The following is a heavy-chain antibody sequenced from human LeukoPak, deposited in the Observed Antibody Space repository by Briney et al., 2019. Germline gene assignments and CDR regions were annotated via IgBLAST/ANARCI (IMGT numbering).Heavy chain of an antibody. V-gene: IGHV3-23*01. CDR3: TKGFGWDAFFDS. J-gene: IGHJ4*02. CDR1: GFTFSSYP. Sequence: PGRSLRLSCGASGFTFSSYPVSWVRQAPGKGLEWVSAIASRGDNTYYAASVEGRFTISRDNSKNTVSLQMRSLRAEDTAVYYCTKGFGWDAFFDSWGQGTLVTVSS. CDR2: IASRGDNT. D-gene: IGHD6-19*01.